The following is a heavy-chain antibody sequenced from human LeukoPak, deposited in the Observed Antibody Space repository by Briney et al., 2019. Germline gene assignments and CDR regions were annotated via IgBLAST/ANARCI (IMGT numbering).Heavy chain of an antibody. V-gene: IGHV3-53*01. J-gene: IGHJ6*03. Sequence: GGSLRLSCTASGFTFSSTWMHWVRQAPGKGLEWVSVVYTDGNIYYADSVKGRFTISKDTSKNTVDLLMNNVRAEDTALYYCAKDGEYSSSWSEPIYYYYYYMDVWGKGTTVTVSS. CDR2: VYTDGNI. CDR1: GFTFSSTW. CDR3: AKDGEYSSSWSEPIYYYYYYMDV. D-gene: IGHD6-13*01.